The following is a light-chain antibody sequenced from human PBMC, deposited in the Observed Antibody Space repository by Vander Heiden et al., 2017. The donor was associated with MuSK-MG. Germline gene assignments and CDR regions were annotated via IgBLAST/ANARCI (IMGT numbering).Light chain of an antibody. CDR3: QSADSSVRV. CDR2: KDS. V-gene: IGLV3-25*02. Sequence: SYELTQPPSVSVSPGQTARITCSGDALPKQYAYWYQQKPGQAPVLVIYKDSERPSGIPERFSGSSSATTVTLTMSGVQAEDDSYYYSQSADSSVRVFGGGTKLTVL. J-gene: IGLJ2*01. CDR1: ALPKQY.